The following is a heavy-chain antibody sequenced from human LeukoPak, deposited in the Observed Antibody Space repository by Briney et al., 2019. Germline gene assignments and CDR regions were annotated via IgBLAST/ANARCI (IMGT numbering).Heavy chain of an antibody. V-gene: IGHV3-21*01. CDR3: ARGQQLVLGPSLDP. CDR1: GFTFSSYS. D-gene: IGHD6-6*01. CDR2: ISSSSSYI. J-gene: IGHJ5*02. Sequence: GGSLRLSCAASGFTFSSYSMNWVRQAPGKGLEWVSSISSSSSYIYYADSVKGRFTISRDNAKNSLYLQMNSLRAEDTAVYYCARGQQLVLGPSLDPWGQGTLVIVSS.